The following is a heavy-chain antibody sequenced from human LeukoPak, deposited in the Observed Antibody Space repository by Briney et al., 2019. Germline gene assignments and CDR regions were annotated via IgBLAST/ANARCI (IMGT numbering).Heavy chain of an antibody. V-gene: IGHV4-39*01. CDR3: ARRVPAACDY. CDR1: GVSISSSSYY. D-gene: IGHD2-2*01. Sequence: SETLSLTCTVSGVSISSSSYYWGWIRQPPGKGLEWIGSIYYSGSTYYNPSLKSRVTISVDTSKNQFSLKLSSVTAADTAVYYCARRVPAACDYWGQGTLVTVSS. J-gene: IGHJ4*02. CDR2: IYYSGST.